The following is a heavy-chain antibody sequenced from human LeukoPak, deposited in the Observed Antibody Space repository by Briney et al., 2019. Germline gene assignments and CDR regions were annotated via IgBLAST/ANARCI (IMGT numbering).Heavy chain of an antibody. D-gene: IGHD5-12*01. CDR3: ARARPSMWIDY. J-gene: IGHJ4*02. CDR1: GFTFSSYA. CDR2: ISYDGSDK. V-gene: IGHV3-30*04. Sequence: GGSLRLSCAASGFTFSSYAMYWVRQAPGEGLEWVAVISYDGSDKFYADSVKGRFTISRDSSKNTLYLQMNSLRPEDTAVYYCARARPSMWIDYWGQGTLVTVSS.